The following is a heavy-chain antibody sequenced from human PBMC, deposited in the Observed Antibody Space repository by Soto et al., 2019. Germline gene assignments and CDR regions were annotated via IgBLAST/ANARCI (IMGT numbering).Heavy chain of an antibody. CDR1: GFTFSSYW. Sequence: GGSLRLSCAASGFTFSSYWMSWVRQAPGKGLEWVANIKQDGSEKYYVDSVKGRFTISRDNAKNSLYLQMNSLRAEDTAVYYWARGSCSGGSCYSSWYFDLWGRGTLVTVSS. CDR3: ARGSCSGGSCYSSWYFDL. CDR2: IKQDGSEK. V-gene: IGHV3-7*03. D-gene: IGHD2-15*01. J-gene: IGHJ2*01.